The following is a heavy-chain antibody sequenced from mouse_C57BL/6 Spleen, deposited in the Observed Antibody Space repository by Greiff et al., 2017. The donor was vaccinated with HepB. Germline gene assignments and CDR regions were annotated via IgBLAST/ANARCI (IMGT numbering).Heavy chain of an antibody. CDR2: ISSGSSTI. V-gene: IGHV5-17*01. CDR3: ARIYYYGSSYLYAMDY. Sequence: EVQRVESGGGLVKPGGSLKLSCAASGFTFSDYGMHWVRQAPEKGLEWVAYISSGSSTIYYADTVKGRFTISRDNAKNTLFLQMTSLRSEDTAMYYCARIYYYGSSYLYAMDYWGQGTSVTVSS. CDR1: GFTFSDYG. D-gene: IGHD1-1*01. J-gene: IGHJ4*01.